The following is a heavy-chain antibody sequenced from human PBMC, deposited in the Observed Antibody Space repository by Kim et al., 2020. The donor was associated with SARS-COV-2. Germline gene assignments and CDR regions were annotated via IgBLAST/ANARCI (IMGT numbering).Heavy chain of an antibody. Sequence: GGSLRLSCAASGFSFSSFWMHWVRQPPGKGLVWVSRINSDGSNTTYADSVEGRFTISRDNAKNALYLQMNSLRAEDTAIYYCTRDGNHGPSSWGQGTLVTVSS. D-gene: IGHD2-8*01. V-gene: IGHV3-74*01. J-gene: IGHJ5*02. CDR3: TRDGNHGPSS. CDR2: INSDGSNT. CDR1: GFSFSSFW.